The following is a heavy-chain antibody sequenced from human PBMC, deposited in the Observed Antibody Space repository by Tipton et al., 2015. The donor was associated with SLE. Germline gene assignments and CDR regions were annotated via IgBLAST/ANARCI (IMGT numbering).Heavy chain of an antibody. CDR1: GGSFSGYY. CDR2: INHSGST. J-gene: IGHJ6*03. V-gene: IGHV4-34*01. CDR3: ARVTIVGGSYYMDV. D-gene: IGHD3-3*01. Sequence: TLSLTCAVYGGSFSGYYWSWIRQPPGKGLEWIGEINHSGSTNYNPSLKSRVTISADTSKNQFSLKLSSVTAADTAVYFCARVTIVGGSYYMDVWGKGTTVTVSS.